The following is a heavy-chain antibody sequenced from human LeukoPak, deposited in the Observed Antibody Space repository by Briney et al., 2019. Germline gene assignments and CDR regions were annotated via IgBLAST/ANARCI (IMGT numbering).Heavy chain of an antibody. D-gene: IGHD5-24*01. CDR2: IYYSGST. V-gene: IGHV4-59*01. Sequence: SETLSLTCTVSGGSISSYYWNWIRQPPAKGLEWIGYIYYSGSTNYNPSLKSRVTISVDTSKNQFSLKLSSVTAADTAVYYCAGRLWRRDGYNLSAFDIWGQGTMVTVSS. CDR3: AGRLWRRDGYNLSAFDI. CDR1: GGSISSYY. J-gene: IGHJ3*02.